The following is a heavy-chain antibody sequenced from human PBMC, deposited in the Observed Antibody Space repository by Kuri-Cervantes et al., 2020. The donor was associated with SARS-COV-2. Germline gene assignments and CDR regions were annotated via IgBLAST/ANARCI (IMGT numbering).Heavy chain of an antibody. CDR1: GFTFSSYG. D-gene: IGHD3-3*01. CDR2: ISYDGSNK. Sequence: LSLTCAASGFTFSSYGMHWVRQAPGKGLEWVAVISYDGSNKYYADSVKGRFTISRDNSKNTLYLQVNSLRAEDTAVCYCAKGLYYDFWSGYLSYYGMDVWGQGTTVTVSS. J-gene: IGHJ6*02. V-gene: IGHV3-30*18. CDR3: AKGLYYDFWSGYLSYYGMDV.